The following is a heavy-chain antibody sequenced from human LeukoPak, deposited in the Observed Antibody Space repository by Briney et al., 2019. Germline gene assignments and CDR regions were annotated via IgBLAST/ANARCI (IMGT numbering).Heavy chain of an antibody. CDR3: ARDSRRELLHAFDI. CDR2: IDYSAST. Sequence: SETLSLTCTVSGGSISTYYWSWIRQPPGKGLEWIAYIDYSASTNYNPSLKSRVAISVDTSKNQFSLKLSSVTAADTAVYYCARDSRRELLHAFDIWGQGTMVTVSS. D-gene: IGHD1-26*01. CDR1: GGSISTYY. V-gene: IGHV4-59*01. J-gene: IGHJ3*02.